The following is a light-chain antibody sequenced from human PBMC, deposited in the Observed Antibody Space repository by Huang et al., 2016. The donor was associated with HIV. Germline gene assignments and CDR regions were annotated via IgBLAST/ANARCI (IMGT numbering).Light chain of an antibody. Sequence: DIQMTQSPSSLSASVGDRVTITCRASQSISSYLNWYQQKPGKAPKLLIYGASSLQSGVPSRFSGSGSGTDLTLTITSLQPEDFATYFCQQSYSTPYTFGQGTKLEIK. CDR3: QQSYSTPYT. CDR2: GAS. V-gene: IGKV1-39*01. CDR1: QSISSY. J-gene: IGKJ2*01.